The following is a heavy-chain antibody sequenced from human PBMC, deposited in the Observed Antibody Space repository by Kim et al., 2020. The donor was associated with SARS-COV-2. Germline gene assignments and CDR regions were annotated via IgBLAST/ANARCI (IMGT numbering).Heavy chain of an antibody. CDR1: GFTFKNYW. J-gene: IGHJ6*02. CDR3: AMGTTSVGGVPYPIAGDYYYAIDA. V-gene: IGHV3-74*01. CDR2: VKSDGRTT. D-gene: IGHD3-16*01. Sequence: GGSLRLSCEASGFTFKNYWMNWVRQAPGKGLVWVSRVKSDGRTTHYADSVRGRFTISRDNAKNTLYLQMNSLRADDTAVYYFAMGTTSVGGVPYPIAGDYYYAIDAWGQGTTVTVSS.